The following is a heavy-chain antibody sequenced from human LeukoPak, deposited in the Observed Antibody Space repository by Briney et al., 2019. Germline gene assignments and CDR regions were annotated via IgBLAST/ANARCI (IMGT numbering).Heavy chain of an antibody. D-gene: IGHD4-17*01. V-gene: IGHV1-69-2*01. CDR1: GCTFTDYY. CDR2: VDPEDGET. J-gene: IGHJ4*02. CDR3: ATGLGDFWNFDY. Sequence: GASVKVSCKVSGCTFTDYYMHWVRQAPGKGLEWMGFVDPEDGETIYAEKFQGRVTITADTSTDTAYMELSSLSSEDTAVYYCATGLGDFWNFDYWGQGTLVTVSS.